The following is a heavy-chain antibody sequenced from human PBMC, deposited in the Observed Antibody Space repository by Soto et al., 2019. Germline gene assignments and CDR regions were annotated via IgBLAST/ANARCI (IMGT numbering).Heavy chain of an antibody. CDR1: GFTFDDYA. CDR3: AKDAGGHYYYGMDV. Sequence: GGSLRLSCAASGFTFDDYAMHWVRQAPGKGLEWVSGISWNSGSIGYADSVKGRFTISRDNAKNSLYLQMNSLRAEDTALYYCAKDAGGHYYYGMDVWGQGTTVTVSS. J-gene: IGHJ6*02. CDR2: ISWNSGSI. V-gene: IGHV3-9*01. D-gene: IGHD3-10*01.